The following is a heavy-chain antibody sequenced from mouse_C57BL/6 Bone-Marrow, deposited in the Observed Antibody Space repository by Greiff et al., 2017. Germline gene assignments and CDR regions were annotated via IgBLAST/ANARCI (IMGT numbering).Heavy chain of an antibody. CDR2: INPSTGGT. V-gene: IGHV1-42*01. CDR3: ARGGYGKTFDV. Sequence: EVQRVESGPELVKPGASVKISCKASGYSFTGYYMNWVKQSPEQSLEWIGEINPSTGGTTYNQKFKAKATLTVDKSSSTAYMQLKSLTSEDSAVYYCARGGYGKTFDVWGTGTTVTVSS. CDR1: GYSFTGYY. J-gene: IGHJ1*03. D-gene: IGHD1-1*01.